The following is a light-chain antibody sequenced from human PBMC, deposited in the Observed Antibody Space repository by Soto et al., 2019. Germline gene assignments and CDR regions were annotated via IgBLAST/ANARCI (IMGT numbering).Light chain of an antibody. CDR1: TGAVTSGHY. CDR2: DTS. Sequence: QAVVTQEPSLTVSPGGTVTLTCGSSTGAVTSGHYPYWFQQKPGQAPRTLIYDTSNKHSWTPARFSGSLLGGKAALTLSGAQPEDEAEYYCLLSYSGARSWMFGGGTKLTVL. V-gene: IGLV7-46*01. CDR3: LLSYSGARSWM. J-gene: IGLJ3*02.